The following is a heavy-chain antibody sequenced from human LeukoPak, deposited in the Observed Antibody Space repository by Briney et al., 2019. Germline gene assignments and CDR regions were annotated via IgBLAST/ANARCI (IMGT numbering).Heavy chain of an antibody. D-gene: IGHD6-19*01. V-gene: IGHV1-2*02. Sequence: ASVKVSCKASGYTFTGYYMHWVRQAPGQGLEWMGWINPNSGGTNYAQKFQGRVTMTTDTSTSTAYMELRSLRSDDTAVYYCARDSMGRRAVAGLFDYWGQGTLVTVSS. CDR2: INPNSGGT. J-gene: IGHJ4*02. CDR1: GYTFTGYY. CDR3: ARDSMGRRAVAGLFDY.